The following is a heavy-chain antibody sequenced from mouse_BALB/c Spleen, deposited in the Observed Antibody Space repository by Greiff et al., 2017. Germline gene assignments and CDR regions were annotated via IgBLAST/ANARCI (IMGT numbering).Heavy chain of an antibody. J-gene: IGHJ3*01. CDR2: ISDGGSYT. CDR3: ARDGRDWFAY. Sequence: EVQGVESGGGLVKPGGSLKLSCAASGFTFSDYYMYWVRQTPEKRLEWVATISDGGSYTYYPDSVKGRFTISRDNAKNNLYLQMSSLKSEDTAMYYCARDGRDWFAYWGQGTLVTVSA. V-gene: IGHV5-4*02. CDR1: GFTFSDYY.